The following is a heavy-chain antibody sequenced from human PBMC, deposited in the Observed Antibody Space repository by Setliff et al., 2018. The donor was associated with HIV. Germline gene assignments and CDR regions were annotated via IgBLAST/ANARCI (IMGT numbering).Heavy chain of an antibody. V-gene: IGHV4-39*07. CDR3: ARSYCGGGLCFRGLDL. J-gene: IGHJ6*02. CDR1: GGSISNGNYF. Sequence: SETLSLTCTVSGGSISNGNYFWDWIRQPPGKGLEWIGSAGSADYGGNAYYNPPLKSRVTISVETSKNQFSLKLTSVTAADTAVYYCARSYCGGGLCFRGLDLWGQGTTVTVSS. D-gene: IGHD2-21*01. CDR2: AGSADYGGNA.